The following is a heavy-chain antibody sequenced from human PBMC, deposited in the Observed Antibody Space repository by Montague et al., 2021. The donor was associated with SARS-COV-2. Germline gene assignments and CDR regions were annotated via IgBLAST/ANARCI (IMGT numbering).Heavy chain of an antibody. V-gene: IGHV4-4*07. D-gene: IGHD3-16*01. CDR1: GVSITSYY. CDR3: VRDGGNWYYFDY. J-gene: IGHJ4*02. Sequence: ETLSLTCSISGVSITSYYRTWVRQPAGKGLEWIGHIYASGSTNYSPSLKSRVRLSIDNPKNQFSLKLESLTAADTAVYYCVRDGGNWYYFDYWGQGALVTVSS. CDR2: IYASGST.